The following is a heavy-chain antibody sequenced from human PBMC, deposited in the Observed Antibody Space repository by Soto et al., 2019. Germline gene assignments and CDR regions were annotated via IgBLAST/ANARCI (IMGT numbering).Heavy chain of an antibody. CDR3: ARGGGDYGDYDWYFDL. D-gene: IGHD4-17*01. CDR1: GGSISSYY. CDR2: IYYSGST. Sequence: QVQLQESGPGLVKPSETLSLTCTVSGGSISSYYWSWIRQPPGKGLEWIGYIYYSGSTNYNPSLQSRVTISVDTSKNQFSLKLSSVTAADTAVYYCARGGGDYGDYDWYFDLWGRGTLVTVSS. V-gene: IGHV4-59*01. J-gene: IGHJ2*01.